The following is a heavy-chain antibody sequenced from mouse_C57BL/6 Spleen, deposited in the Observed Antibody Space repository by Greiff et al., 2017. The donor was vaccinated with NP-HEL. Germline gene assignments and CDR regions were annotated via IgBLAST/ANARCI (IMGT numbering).Heavy chain of an antibody. J-gene: IGHJ3*01. V-gene: IGHV5-9*01. CDR1: GFTFGSYT. Sequence: EVQRVESGGGLVKPGGSLKLSCAASGFTFGSYTMSWVRQTPEKRLEWVATISGGGGNTYYPDSVKGRFTISRDNAKNTLYLQMSSLRSGDTALYYCASQFAYWGKGTLVTVSA. CDR3: ASQFAY. CDR2: ISGGGGNT.